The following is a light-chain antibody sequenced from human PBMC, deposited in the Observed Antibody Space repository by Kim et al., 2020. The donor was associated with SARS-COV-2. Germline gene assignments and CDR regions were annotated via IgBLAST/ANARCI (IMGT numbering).Light chain of an antibody. Sequence: ASVGDRVTIACRASQSISSWLAWYQQKPGKAPKLLIYKASSLESGVPSRFSGSGSGTEFTLTISSLQPDDFATYYCQQYNSYPWTFGQGTKVDIK. V-gene: IGKV1-5*03. CDR3: QQYNSYPWT. J-gene: IGKJ1*01. CDR2: KAS. CDR1: QSISSW.